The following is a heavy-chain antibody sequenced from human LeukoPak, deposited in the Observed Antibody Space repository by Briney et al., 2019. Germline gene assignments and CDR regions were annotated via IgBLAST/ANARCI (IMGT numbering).Heavy chain of an antibody. CDR2: VDPEDYET. D-gene: IGHD3-22*01. CDR1: GHTLTEIF. V-gene: IGHV1-24*01. Sequence: ASVKVSCKVSGHTLTEIFMHWVRQAPGKGFEWMGGVDPEDYETINAQKFQGRVTMTEDTSTDTAYRELSSLRSEDTAVYYCATHFDSSGPDAFDIWGQGTMVTVSS. CDR3: ATHFDSSGPDAFDI. J-gene: IGHJ3*02.